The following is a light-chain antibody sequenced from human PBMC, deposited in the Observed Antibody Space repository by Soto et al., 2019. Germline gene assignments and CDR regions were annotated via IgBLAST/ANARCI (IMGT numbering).Light chain of an antibody. CDR3: SSYAGSNFVV. Sequence: QSALTQPPSASGSPGQSVTISCTGTSSDVGGYNYVSWYQQHPGKAPKLMIYEVTKRPSGVPDRFSGSKSDNTASLTVSGLQAEDEADYYCSSYAGSNFVVFGGGTKLPVL. V-gene: IGLV2-8*01. CDR2: EVT. J-gene: IGLJ2*01. CDR1: SSDVGGYNY.